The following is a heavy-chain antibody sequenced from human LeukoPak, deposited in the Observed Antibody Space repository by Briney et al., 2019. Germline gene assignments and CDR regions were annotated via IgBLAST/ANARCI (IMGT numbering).Heavy chain of an antibody. CDR1: GYTLTELS. CDR2: FDPEDGET. J-gene: IGHJ5*02. CDR3: AREPYCSSTSCYVEPRIWFDP. V-gene: IGHV1-24*01. Sequence: ASVKVSCKVSGYTLTELSMHWVRQAPGKGLEWMGGFDPEDGETIYAQKFQGRVTMTRDTSTSTVYMELSSLRSEDTAVYYCAREPYCSSTSCYVEPRIWFDPWGQGTLVTVSS. D-gene: IGHD2-2*01.